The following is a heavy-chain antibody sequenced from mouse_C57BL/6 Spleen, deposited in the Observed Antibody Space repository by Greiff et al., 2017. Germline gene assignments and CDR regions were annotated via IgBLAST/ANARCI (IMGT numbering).Heavy chain of an antibody. V-gene: IGHV5-4*01. CDR2: ISDGGSYT. Sequence: EVQLQESGGGLVKPGGSLKLSCAASGFTFSSYAMSWVRKTPEKRLEWVATISDGGSYTYYPDNVKGRFTISRDNAKNNLYLQMSHLKSEDTAMYYCARNYDYFDYWGQGTSVTVSS. D-gene: IGHD2-4*01. J-gene: IGHJ4*01. CDR1: GFTFSSYA. CDR3: ARNYDYFDY.